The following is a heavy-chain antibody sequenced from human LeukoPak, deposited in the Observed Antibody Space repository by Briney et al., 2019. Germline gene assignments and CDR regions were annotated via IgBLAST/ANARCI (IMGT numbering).Heavy chain of an antibody. CDR2: LSYSGTT. V-gene: IGHV4-39*01. CDR3: VRREPMTTMNRLAP. Sequence: PSETLSLTCIVSGASISSSNYFWGWIRQPPGKGLQWTGSLSYSGTTYYNPSLKSRVTISVDTSKNQFSLNLRSVTAADTAVYYCVRREPMTTMNRLAPWGQGLLVTVSS. J-gene: IGHJ5*02. CDR1: GASISSSNYF. D-gene: IGHD4-17*01.